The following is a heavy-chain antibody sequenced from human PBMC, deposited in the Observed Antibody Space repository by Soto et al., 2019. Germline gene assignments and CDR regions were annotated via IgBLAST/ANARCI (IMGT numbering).Heavy chain of an antibody. D-gene: IGHD3-10*01. CDR3: ARPRGKAFDAFDI. CDR1: GFTFSSYA. J-gene: IGHJ3*02. CDR2: ISYDGSNK. V-gene: IGHV3-30-3*01. Sequence: GGSLRLSCAASGFTFSSYAMHWVRQAPGKGLEWVAVISYDGSNKYYADSVKGRFTISRDNSKNTLYLQMNSLRAEDTAVYYCARPRGKAFDAFDIWGQGTMVTVSS.